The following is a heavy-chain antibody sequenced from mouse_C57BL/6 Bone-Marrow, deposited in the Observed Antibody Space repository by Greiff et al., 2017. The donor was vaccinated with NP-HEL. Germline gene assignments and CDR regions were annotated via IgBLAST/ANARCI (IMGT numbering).Heavy chain of an antibody. CDR1: GYTFTSYW. J-gene: IGHJ4*01. CDR3: AREVSDYYAMDY. V-gene: IGHV1-7*01. D-gene: IGHD1-3*01. CDR2: INPSSGYT. Sequence: QVHVKQSGAELAKPGASVKLSCKASGYTFTSYWMHWVKQRPGQGLEWIGYINPSSGYTKYNQKFKDKATLTADKSSSTAYMQLSSLTYEDSAVYYCAREVSDYYAMDYWGQGTSVTVSS.